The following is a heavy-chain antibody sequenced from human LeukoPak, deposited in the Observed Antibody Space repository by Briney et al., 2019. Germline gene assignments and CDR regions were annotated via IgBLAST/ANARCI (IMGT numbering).Heavy chain of an antibody. CDR2: ISAYNGNT. CDR3: ARDCSSTSCYTAPDY. CDR1: GHTFTSYG. Sequence: ASVKVSCKASGHTFTSYGISWVRQAPGQGLEWMGWISAYNGNTNYAQKLQGRVTMTTDTSTSTAYMELRSLRSDDTAVYYCARDCSSTSCYTAPDYWGQGTLVTVSS. V-gene: IGHV1-18*01. D-gene: IGHD2-2*02. J-gene: IGHJ4*02.